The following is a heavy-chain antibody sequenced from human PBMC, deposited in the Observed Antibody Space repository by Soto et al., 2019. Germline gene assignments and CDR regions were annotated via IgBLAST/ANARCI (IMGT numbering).Heavy chain of an antibody. CDR3: ARVWGGAFDF. CDR2: IYYTGST. J-gene: IGHJ3*01. D-gene: IGHD3-10*01. V-gene: IGHV4-59*01. Sequence: SETLSLTCSVSGDSISGYYWSRIRQPPEKGLEWIGYIYYTGSTNYNPSLKSRVTISVDTSKNEVSLKLSSVTAADTAVYYCARVWGGAFDFWGQGTMVSVSS. CDR1: GDSISGYY.